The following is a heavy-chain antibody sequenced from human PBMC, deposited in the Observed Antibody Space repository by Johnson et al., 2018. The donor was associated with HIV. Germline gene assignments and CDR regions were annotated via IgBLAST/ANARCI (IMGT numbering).Heavy chain of an antibody. CDR1: GFTFSSYA. V-gene: IGHV3-NL1*01. CDR2: INWNGGST. J-gene: IGHJ3*02. D-gene: IGHD2-15*01. CDR3: GGVGRTGSAFDM. Sequence: QMLLVESGGGVVQPGRSLRLSCAASGFTFSSYAMHWVRQAPGKGLEWVSGINWNGGSTGYADSVKGRFTISRDNAKNSLYLQMNTLRAEDTAVYYCGGVGRTGSAFDMWGLGTMVTVSS.